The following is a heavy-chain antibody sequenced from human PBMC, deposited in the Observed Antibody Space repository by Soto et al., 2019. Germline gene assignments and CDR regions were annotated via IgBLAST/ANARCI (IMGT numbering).Heavy chain of an antibody. J-gene: IGHJ4*02. CDR1: GFTFSSYA. D-gene: IGHD2-15*01. CDR2: ISGSGGST. Sequence: EVQLLESGGGLVQPGGSLRLSCAASGFTFSSYAMSWVRQAPGKGLEWVSAISGSGGSTYYADSVKGRFTISRDNSKNTLYLKMNSLRAEDTAVYYCAKDLQQVVVAATVDYWGQGTLVTVSS. CDR3: AKDLQQVVVAATVDY. V-gene: IGHV3-23*01.